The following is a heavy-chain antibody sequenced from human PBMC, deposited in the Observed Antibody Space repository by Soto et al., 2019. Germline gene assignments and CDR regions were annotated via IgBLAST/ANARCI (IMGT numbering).Heavy chain of an antibody. CDR3: ARVASYGPHPVFDY. D-gene: IGHD5-18*01. J-gene: IGHJ4*02. CDR1: GGTFSSYT. CDR2: IIPILGIA. V-gene: IGHV1-69*02. Sequence: ASVKVSCKASGGTFSSYTISWVRQAPGQGLEWMGRIIPILGIANYAQKFQGRVTITADKSTSTAYMELSSLRSEDTAVYYCARVASYGPHPVFDYWGQGTLVTVSS.